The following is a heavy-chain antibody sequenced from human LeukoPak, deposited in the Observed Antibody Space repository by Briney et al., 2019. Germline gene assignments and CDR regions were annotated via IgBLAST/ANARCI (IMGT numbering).Heavy chain of an antibody. D-gene: IGHD3-9*01. CDR3: ARDYTGYFP. Sequence: PGGSLRLSCEASGFTFSSYWMSWVRQAPGKGREWVANIKTDGSEKYYVDSVKGRFTISRDNAKNSLYLQMNSLRAEDTAVYYCARDYTGYFPWGQGTLVIVSS. J-gene: IGHJ5*02. CDR1: GFTFSSYW. CDR2: IKTDGSEK. V-gene: IGHV3-7*03.